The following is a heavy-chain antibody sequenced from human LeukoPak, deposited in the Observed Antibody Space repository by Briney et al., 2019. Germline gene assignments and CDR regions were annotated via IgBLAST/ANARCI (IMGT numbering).Heavy chain of an antibody. J-gene: IGHJ4*02. CDR1: GFSFSTYS. V-gene: IGHV3-21*01. D-gene: IGHD3-3*01. CDR3: ARVRDDSKEGYPDY. CDR2: ISSSSTYI. Sequence: GGSLRLSCAASGFSFSTYSMTWVRQAPGKGLQWVSSISSSSTYIYYADSVKGRFTISRDNAKNSLYLQMTSLRAEDTAVYYCARVRDDSKEGYPDYWGQGTLVTVSS.